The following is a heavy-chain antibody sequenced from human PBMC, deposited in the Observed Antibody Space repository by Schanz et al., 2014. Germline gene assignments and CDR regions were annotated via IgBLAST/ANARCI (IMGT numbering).Heavy chain of an antibody. J-gene: IGHJ3*02. D-gene: IGHD6-13*01. CDR3: ARNIIATARAYDI. CDR2: INVYNGDT. Sequence: QVQLVQSGGEVKKPGASVKVSCKASGDTLSSYGISWVRQAPGQGLEWMGRINVYNGDTKFAKTFQDRVTLTTDTSTSTAYMELRSLRSDDTAVYYCARNIIATARAYDIWGQGTMVTVSS. V-gene: IGHV1-18*01. CDR1: GDTLSSYG.